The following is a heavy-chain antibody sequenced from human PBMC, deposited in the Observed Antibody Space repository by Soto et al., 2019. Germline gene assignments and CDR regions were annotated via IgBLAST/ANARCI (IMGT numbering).Heavy chain of an antibody. V-gene: IGHV3-33*01. D-gene: IGHD6-13*01. J-gene: IGHJ6*02. CDR3: ARDSGIYSSSWYYYYGMDV. CDR1: GFTLSSYG. CDR2: IWYDGSNK. Sequence: PGGSLRLSCAASGFTLSSYGMHWVRQAPGKGLEWVAVIWYDGSNKYYADSVKGRFTISRDNSKNTLYLQMNSLRAEDTAVYYCARDSGIYSSSWYYYYGMDVWGQGTTVTVSS.